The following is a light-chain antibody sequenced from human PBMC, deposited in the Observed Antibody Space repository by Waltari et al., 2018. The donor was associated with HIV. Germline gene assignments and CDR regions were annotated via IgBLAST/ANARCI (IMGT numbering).Light chain of an antibody. Sequence: SYELTQPPSVSVSPGQTARITCSGDTLPKKYAHWYQQKSGQAPVLVIYEDIKRPSRIPERVSGSSSGTMAILTISGAQVEDEADYYCYSTESSGTHRVFGGGTKLTVL. V-gene: IGLV3-10*01. J-gene: IGLJ3*02. CDR1: TLPKKY. CDR2: EDI. CDR3: YSTESSGTHRV.